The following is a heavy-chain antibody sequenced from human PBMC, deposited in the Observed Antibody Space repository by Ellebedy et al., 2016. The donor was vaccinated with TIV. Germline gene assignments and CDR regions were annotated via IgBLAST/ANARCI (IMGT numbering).Heavy chain of an antibody. CDR1: GGSFSGYY. J-gene: IGHJ4*02. D-gene: IGHD5-12*01. CDR2: INHSGST. CDR3: AINLGMDVGPLPLAFDY. V-gene: IGHV4-34*01. Sequence: SETLSLTXAVYGGSFSGYYWSWIRQPPGKGLEWIGEINHSGSTNYNPSLKSRVTISVDTSKNQFSLKLSSVTAADTAVYYCAINLGMDVGPLPLAFDYWGQGTLVTVSS.